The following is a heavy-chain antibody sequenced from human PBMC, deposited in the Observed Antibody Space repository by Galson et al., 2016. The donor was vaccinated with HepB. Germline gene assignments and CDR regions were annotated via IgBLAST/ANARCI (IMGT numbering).Heavy chain of an antibody. CDR1: GGSISSYS. CDR3: ARALPGVYDHVGRTAFYWYFDL. V-gene: IGHV4-59*01. Sequence: SETLSLTCTVPGGSISSYSWSWIRQPPGKALEWIGHIYYSGNTIYNPSLTSRVKISVDTSKDQFSLELNSVTAADTAVYFCARALPGVYDHVGRTAFYWYFDLWGRGTLVTVSS. D-gene: IGHD3-16*01. CDR2: IYYSGNT. J-gene: IGHJ2*01.